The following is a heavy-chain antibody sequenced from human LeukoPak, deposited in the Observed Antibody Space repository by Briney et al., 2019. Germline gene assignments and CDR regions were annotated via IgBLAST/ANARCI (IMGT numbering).Heavy chain of an antibody. CDR1: GGTFSSCA. CDR3: ARGGRFLRQQLVRPIDY. D-gene: IGHD6-13*01. V-gene: IGHV1-8*02. J-gene: IGHJ4*02. Sequence: ASVKVSCKASGGTFSSCAISWVRQAPGQGLEWMGWMNPNSGNTGYAQKFQGRVTMTRNTSISTAYMELSSLRSEDTAVYYCARGGRFLRQQLVRPIDYWGQGTLVTVSS. CDR2: MNPNSGNT.